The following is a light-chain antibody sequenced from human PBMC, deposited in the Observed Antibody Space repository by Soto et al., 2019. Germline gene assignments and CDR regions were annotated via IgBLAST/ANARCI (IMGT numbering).Light chain of an antibody. J-gene: IGKJ1*01. CDR1: QSISNW. Sequence: DIQMTQSPSTLSASVGDRVTITCRASQSISNWLAWFQQKPGKAPKLLIYDVSSLESGVPSRFSGSGSGTEFTLTIRSLQPDDVATYDCQQSNSFWTFGQGTQVEIK. V-gene: IGKV1-5*01. CDR2: DVS. CDR3: QQSNSFWT.